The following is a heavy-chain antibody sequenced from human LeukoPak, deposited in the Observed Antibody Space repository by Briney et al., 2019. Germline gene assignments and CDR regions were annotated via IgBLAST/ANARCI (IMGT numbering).Heavy chain of an antibody. CDR3: ARVTGWYFDL. J-gene: IGHJ2*01. CDR1: GFTFSGYW. CDR2: ITGDGSST. V-gene: IGHV3-74*01. Sequence: PGGSLRLSCAASGFTFSGYWMHWVRQVPGKGLVWVSRITGDGSSTTYADSVKGRFTISRDNAKNTVFLQMISLRAEDTAVYYCARVTGWYFDLWGRGTLVTVSS. D-gene: IGHD5-18*01.